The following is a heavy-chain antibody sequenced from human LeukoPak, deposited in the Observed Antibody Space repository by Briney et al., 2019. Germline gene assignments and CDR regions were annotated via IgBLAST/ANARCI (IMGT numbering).Heavy chain of an antibody. D-gene: IGHD3/OR15-3a*01. V-gene: IGHV3-20*04. Sequence: GGSLRLSCAASGFKFDDYGMSWVRQAPGKGLEWVCDINWNGAWTGYADSVKGRFTISRDNARNSLYLEMNSLRAEDTAIYYCARNYDFWSSPQGYMDVWGKGTTVIVSS. CDR1: GFKFDDYG. CDR2: INWNGAWT. CDR3: ARNYDFWSSPQGYMDV. J-gene: IGHJ6*03.